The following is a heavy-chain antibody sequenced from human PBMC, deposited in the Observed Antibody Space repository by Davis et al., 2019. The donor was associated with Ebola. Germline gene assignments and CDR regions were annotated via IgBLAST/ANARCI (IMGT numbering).Heavy chain of an antibody. CDR2: ISYDGSNK. D-gene: IGHD1-26*01. CDR1: GFTFSSYA. J-gene: IGHJ3*02. V-gene: IGHV3-30-3*01. CDR3: ARSPHPRWGLRSAFDI. Sequence: PGGSLRLSCAASGFTFSSYAMHWVRQAPGKGLEWVAVISYDGSNKYYADSVKGRFTISRDNSKNTLYLQMNSLRAEDTAVYYCARSPHPRWGLRSAFDIWGQGTMVTVSS.